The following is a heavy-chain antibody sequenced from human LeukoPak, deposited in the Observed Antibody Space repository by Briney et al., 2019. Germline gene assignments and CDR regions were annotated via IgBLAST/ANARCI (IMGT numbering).Heavy chain of an antibody. Sequence: GGSLRLSCAASGFTFSSYAMHWVRQAPGKGLEWVAVISYDGSNKYYADSVKGRFTISRDNSKNTLYLQMNSLRAEDTAVYYCARDPSRDYFVVVPAAIHFDYWGQGTLVTVSS. CDR2: ISYDGSNK. D-gene: IGHD2-2*01. V-gene: IGHV3-30-3*01. CDR1: GFTFSSYA. J-gene: IGHJ4*02. CDR3: ARDPSRDYFVVVPAAIHFDY.